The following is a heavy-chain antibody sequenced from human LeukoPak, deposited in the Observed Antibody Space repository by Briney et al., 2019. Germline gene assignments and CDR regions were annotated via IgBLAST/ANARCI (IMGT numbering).Heavy chain of an antibody. CDR2: ISGSGDST. CDR3: AKDAGYSSGWDYYYYGMDV. CDR1: GFTFSSYA. Sequence: GGSLRLSCAAFGFTFSSYAMSWVRQAPGKGLEWVSAISGSGDSTYYADSVKGRFTISRDNSKTTLYLQMNNLRAEDTAVYYCAKDAGYSSGWDYYYYGMDVWGQGTTVTVSS. J-gene: IGHJ6*02. V-gene: IGHV3-23*01. D-gene: IGHD6-19*01.